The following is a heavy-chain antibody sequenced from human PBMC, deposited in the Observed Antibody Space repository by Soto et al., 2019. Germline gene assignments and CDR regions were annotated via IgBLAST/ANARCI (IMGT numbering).Heavy chain of an antibody. Sequence: SETLSLTCAVYGGSFSRYSWTWIRQFSGKGLEWIGEIKHSGSINYNPSLKSRLTISVDTSKSQFSLKLISVTAADTAVYYCARGKVDYVRGVIRLDHSVHAMLFTDP. J-gene: IGHJ5*02. CDR3: ARGKVDYVRGVIRLDHSVHAMLFTDP. CDR2: IKHSGSI. V-gene: IGHV4-34*01. D-gene: IGHD3-16*01. CDR1: GGSFSRYS.